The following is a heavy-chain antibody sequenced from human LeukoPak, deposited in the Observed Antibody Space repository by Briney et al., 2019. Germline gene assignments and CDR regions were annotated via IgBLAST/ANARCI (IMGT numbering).Heavy chain of an antibody. V-gene: IGHV1-8*01. D-gene: IGHD4-17*01. CDR1: GYTFTSYD. CDR2: MNPNSGNT. CDR3: ARGRTVTTFYYGMDV. Sequence: ASVKVSCKASGYTFTSYDINWVRQATGQGLEWMGWMNPNSGNTGYAQKFQGRVTMTRNTSISIAYMELSSLRSEDTAVYYCARGRTVTTFYYGMDVWGQGTTVTVSS. J-gene: IGHJ6*02.